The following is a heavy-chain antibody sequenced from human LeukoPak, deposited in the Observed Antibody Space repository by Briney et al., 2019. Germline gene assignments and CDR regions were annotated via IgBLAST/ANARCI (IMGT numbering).Heavy chain of an antibody. V-gene: IGHV3-48*01. CDR3: ARARITMIVVVPSFDY. D-gene: IGHD3-22*01. CDR2: ISSSSSTI. CDR1: GFTFSSYS. Sequence: GGSLRLSCAASGFTFSSYSMNWVRQAPGKGLEWVSYISSSSSTIYYADSVKGRFTISRDNAKNSLYLQMNSLRAEDTAVYYCARARITMIVVVPSFDYWGQGTLVTVSS. J-gene: IGHJ4*02.